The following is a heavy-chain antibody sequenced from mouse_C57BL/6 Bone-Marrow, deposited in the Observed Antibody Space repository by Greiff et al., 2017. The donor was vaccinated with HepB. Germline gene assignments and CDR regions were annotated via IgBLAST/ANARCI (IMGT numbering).Heavy chain of an antibody. CDR2: IDPENGDT. CDR1: GFNIKDDY. V-gene: IGHV14-4*01. CDR3: TTPPNFSYAMDY. Sequence: EVQLQQSGAELVRPGASVKLSCTASGFNIKDDYMHWVKQRPEQGLEWIGWIDPENGDTEYASKFQGKATITADTSSNTAYLQLSSLTSEDTAVYYCTTPPNFSYAMDYWGQGTSVTVSS. J-gene: IGHJ4*01.